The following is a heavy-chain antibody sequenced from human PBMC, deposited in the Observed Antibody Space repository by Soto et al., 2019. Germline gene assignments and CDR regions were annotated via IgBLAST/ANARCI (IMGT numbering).Heavy chain of an antibody. CDR1: GFTFSTYW. CDR3: SRSLNS. J-gene: IGHJ4*02. V-gene: IGHV3-7*01. Sequence: GGSLRLSCAASGFTFSTYWMDWVRQTPGKGLEWVANINQDGSEKNYVDSVKGRFTVYRDNAKNSLYLQMSSLTAEDSALYYCSRSLNSWGQGTLVTVSS. CDR2: INQDGSEK.